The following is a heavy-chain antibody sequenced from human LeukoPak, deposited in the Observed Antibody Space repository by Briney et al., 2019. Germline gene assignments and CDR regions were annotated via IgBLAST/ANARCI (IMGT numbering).Heavy chain of an antibody. CDR3: ARDQDYYGSGSYLFDY. Sequence: SVKVSCKASGGTFSSYAISWVRQAPGQGLEWMGGIIPIFGTANYAQKFQGRVTITADESTSTAYMELRSLRSDDTAVYYCARDQDYYGSGSYLFDYWGQGTLVTVSS. D-gene: IGHD3-10*01. CDR2: IIPIFGTA. CDR1: GGTFSSYA. V-gene: IGHV1-69*01. J-gene: IGHJ4*02.